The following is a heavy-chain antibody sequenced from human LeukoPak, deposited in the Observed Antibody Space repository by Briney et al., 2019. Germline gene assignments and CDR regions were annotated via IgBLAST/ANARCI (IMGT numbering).Heavy chain of an antibody. CDR2: IYYSGST. CDR3: ANTKSSFGITMIVVGRTFDY. CDR1: GGSISSSSYY. J-gene: IGHJ4*02. Sequence: SETLSLTCTVSGGSISSSSYYWGWIRQPPGKGLEWIGSIYYSGSTYYNPSLKSRVTISVDTSKNQFSLKLSSETAADTAVYYCANTKSSFGITMIVVGRTFDYWGQGTLVTVSS. D-gene: IGHD3-22*01. V-gene: IGHV4-39*01.